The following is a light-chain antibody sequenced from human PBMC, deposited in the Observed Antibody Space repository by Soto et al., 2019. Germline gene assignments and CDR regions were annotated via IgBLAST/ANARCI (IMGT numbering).Light chain of an antibody. J-gene: IGLJ2*01. CDR2: EGS. CDR1: SSDVGSYNL. CDR3: CSYAGSSTFLVV. Sequence: QSVLTQPASVSGSPGQSITISCTGTSSDVGSYNLVSWYQQHPGKAPKLMIYEGSKRPSGVSNRFSGYKSGNTASLTISGLQAEDEADYYGCSYAGSSTFLVVFGGGTKVTVL. V-gene: IGLV2-23*03.